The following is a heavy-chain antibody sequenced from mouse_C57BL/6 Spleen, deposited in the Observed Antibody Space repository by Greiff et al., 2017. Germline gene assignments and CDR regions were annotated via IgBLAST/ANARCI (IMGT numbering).Heavy chain of an antibody. CDR3: ARRDGYYDYYAMDY. CDR1: GYTFTSYD. D-gene: IGHD2-3*01. J-gene: IGHJ4*01. CDR2: IYPRDGST. V-gene: IGHV1-85*01. Sequence: VKLMESGPELVKPGASVKLSCKASGYTFTSYDINWVKQRPGQGLEWIGWIYPRDGSTKYNEKFKGKATLTVDTSSSTAYMELHSLTSEDSAVYFCARRDGYYDYYAMDYWGQGTSVTVSS.